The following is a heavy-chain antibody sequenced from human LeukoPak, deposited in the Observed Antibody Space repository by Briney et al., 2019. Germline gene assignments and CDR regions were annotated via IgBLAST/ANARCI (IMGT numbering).Heavy chain of an antibody. CDR1: GFTFRDYA. CDR2: ISGSGGST. J-gene: IGHJ5*02. V-gene: IGHV3-23*01. D-gene: IGHD4-17*01. CDR3: AKGARVTTRSWFDP. Sequence: GGSQSLSCAASGFTFRDYAMSWVRQAPGKGLEWVSVISGSGGSTYYADSVKGRFTISRDNSQNTLYLQMSSLRVDDTAIYYCAKGARVTTRSWFDPWGQGTLVSVSS.